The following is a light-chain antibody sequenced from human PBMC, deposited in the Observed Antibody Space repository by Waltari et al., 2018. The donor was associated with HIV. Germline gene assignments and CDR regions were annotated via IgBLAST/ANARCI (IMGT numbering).Light chain of an antibody. V-gene: IGLV1-51*02. Sequence: QPVLTQPPSVSAAPGQKVTISCSGRSSNLGNNYVSWYQQLPGTAPKLLIFEYNKRPSGIPDRFSGSKSGTSVILGITGLQTGDEADYYCGTWDSSLSAVVFGGGTKLTVL. J-gene: IGLJ2*01. CDR3: GTWDSSLSAVV. CDR2: EYN. CDR1: SSNLGNNY.